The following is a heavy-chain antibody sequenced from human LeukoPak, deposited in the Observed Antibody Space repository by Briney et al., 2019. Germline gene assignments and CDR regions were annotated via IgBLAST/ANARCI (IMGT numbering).Heavy chain of an antibody. Sequence: PGGSLRLSCAASGFTFSNAWMSWVRQAPGKGPEWVGRMKSKTDGGTTDYAAPVKCRFTISRADSQNPLYLQMTSLKTEDTAVYYCTTDSYLYDYGGNLRLGYWGQGTLVTVSS. V-gene: IGHV3-15*01. D-gene: IGHD4-23*01. J-gene: IGHJ4*02. CDR2: MKSKTDGGTT. CDR3: TTDSYLYDYGGNLRLGY. CDR1: GFTFSNAW.